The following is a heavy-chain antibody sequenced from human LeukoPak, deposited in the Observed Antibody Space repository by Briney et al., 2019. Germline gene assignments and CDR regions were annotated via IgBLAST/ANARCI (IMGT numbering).Heavy chain of an antibody. CDR1: GFTFSSYG. CDR2: IWYDGSNK. CDR3: ARVRVRGVMVYYYGMDV. J-gene: IGHJ6*04. D-gene: IGHD3-10*01. Sequence: PGGSLRLSCAASGFTFSSYGMHWVRQAPGKGLEWVAIIWYDGSNKYYADSVKGRFTISRDNSRNTLYLQMNSLRAEDTAVYYCARVRVRGVMVYYYGMDVWGKGTAVTVSS. V-gene: IGHV3-33*01.